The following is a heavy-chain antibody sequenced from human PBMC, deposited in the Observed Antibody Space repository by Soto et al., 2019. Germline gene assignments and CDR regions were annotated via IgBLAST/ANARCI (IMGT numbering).Heavy chain of an antibody. J-gene: IGHJ6*02. V-gene: IGHV1-69*06. D-gene: IGHD3-3*01. CDR1: GGTFSSYA. CDR2: IIPIFGTA. CDR3: ARGYHYDFWSGYLSYYGMDV. Sequence: ASVKVSCKASGGTFSSYAISWVRQAPGQGLEWMGGIIPIFGTANYAQKFQGRVTITADKSTSTAYMELSSLRSEDTAVYYCARGYHYDFWSGYLSYYGMDVWGQGTTVTV.